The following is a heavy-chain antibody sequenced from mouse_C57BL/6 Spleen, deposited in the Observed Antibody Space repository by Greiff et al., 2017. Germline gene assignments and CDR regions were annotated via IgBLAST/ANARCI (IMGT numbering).Heavy chain of an antibody. Sequence: EVHLVESGEGLVKPGGSLKLSCAASGFTFSSYAMSWVRQTPEKRLEWVAYLSSGGDYIYYADTVKGRFTISRDNARNTLYLQMSSLKSEDTAMYYCTRSYYGYDRAMDYWGQGTSVTVSS. V-gene: IGHV5-9-1*02. CDR1: GFTFSSYA. CDR2: LSSGGDYI. CDR3: TRSYYGYDRAMDY. D-gene: IGHD2-9*01. J-gene: IGHJ4*01.